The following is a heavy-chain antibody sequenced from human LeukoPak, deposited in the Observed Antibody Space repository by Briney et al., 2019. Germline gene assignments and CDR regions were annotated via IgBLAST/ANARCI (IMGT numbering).Heavy chain of an antibody. Sequence: GGSLRLSCAASGFTFSGYGMHWVRQAPGKGLEWVAVISYDGSNKYYADSVKGRFTISRDNSKNTLYLQMNSLRAEDTAVYYCAKDGEMARINYWGQGTLVTVS. CDR3: AKDGEMARINY. CDR2: ISYDGSNK. J-gene: IGHJ4*02. D-gene: IGHD5-24*01. V-gene: IGHV3-30*18. CDR1: GFTFSGYG.